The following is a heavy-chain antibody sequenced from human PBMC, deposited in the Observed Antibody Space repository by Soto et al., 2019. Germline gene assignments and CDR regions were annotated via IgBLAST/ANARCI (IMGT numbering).Heavy chain of an antibody. D-gene: IGHD3-22*01. J-gene: IGHJ5*02. V-gene: IGHV4-30-4*01. Sequence: QVHLQESGPGLGKPSQPLSLTCTVSGGSVSSTDYYWNWIRQPPGKGLEWIGYVYYSGSTYYNPSPESRLSISIDTLKNQFYLKLSSVTDADTAVYFCARSDYYSDRHWFDPWGQGNMVTVSS. CDR2: VYYSGST. CDR3: ARSDYYSDRHWFDP. CDR1: GGSVSSTDYY.